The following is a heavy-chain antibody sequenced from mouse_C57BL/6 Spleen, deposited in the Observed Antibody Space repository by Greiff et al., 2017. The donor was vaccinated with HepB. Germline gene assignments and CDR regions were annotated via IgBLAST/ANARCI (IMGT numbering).Heavy chain of an antibody. Sequence: EVKVVESGGDLVKPGGSLKLSCAASGFTFSSYGMSWVRQTPDKRLEWVATISSGGSYTYYPDSVKGRFTIPRDNAKNTLYLQMSSLKSEDTAMYYCARPQLVPYYFDYWGQGTTLTVSS. CDR2: ISSGGSYT. V-gene: IGHV5-6*01. CDR3: ARPQLVPYYFDY. CDR1: GFTFSSYG. J-gene: IGHJ2*01. D-gene: IGHD4-1*02.